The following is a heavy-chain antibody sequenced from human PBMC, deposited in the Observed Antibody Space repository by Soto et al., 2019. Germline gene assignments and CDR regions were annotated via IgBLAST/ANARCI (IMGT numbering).Heavy chain of an antibody. CDR1: GGSISSYY. Sequence: PSETLSLTCTVSGGSISSYYWSWIRQPPGKGLEWIGYIYYSGSTNYNPSLKSRVTISVDTSKNQFSLKLSSVTAADTAVYYCARGGNYDFWGGSHDYYGMDVWGQGTTVTVSS. CDR2: IYYSGST. D-gene: IGHD3-3*01. CDR3: ARGGNYDFWGGSHDYYGMDV. J-gene: IGHJ6*02. V-gene: IGHV4-59*01.